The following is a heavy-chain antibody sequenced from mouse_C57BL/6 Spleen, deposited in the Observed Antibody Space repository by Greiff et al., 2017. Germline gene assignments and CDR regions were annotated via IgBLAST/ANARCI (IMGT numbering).Heavy chain of an antibody. J-gene: IGHJ2*01. V-gene: IGHV14-4*01. D-gene: IGHD1-1*01. CDR1: GFNIKDDY. Sequence: EVKLMESGAELVRPGASVKLSCTASGFNIKDDYMHWVKQRPEQGLEWIGWIDPENGDTEYASKFQGKATITADTSSNTAYLQLSSLTSEDTAVYYCTRSFPLRSSYFDYWGQGTTLTVSS. CDR3: TRSFPLRSSYFDY. CDR2: IDPENGDT.